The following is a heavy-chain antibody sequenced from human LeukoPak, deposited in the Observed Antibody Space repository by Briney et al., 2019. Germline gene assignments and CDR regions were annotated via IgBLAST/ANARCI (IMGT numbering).Heavy chain of an antibody. D-gene: IGHD3-22*01. CDR3: ARGARVRTFYDSSGYYYY. V-gene: IGHV4-34*01. Sequence: GSLRLSCAASGFTFSSYSMNWVRQPPGKGLEWIGEINHSGSTNYNPSLKSRVTISVDTSKNQFSLKLSSVTAADTAVYYCARGARVRTFYDSSGYYYYWGQGTLVTVSS. J-gene: IGHJ4*02. CDR2: INHSGST. CDR1: GFTFSSYS.